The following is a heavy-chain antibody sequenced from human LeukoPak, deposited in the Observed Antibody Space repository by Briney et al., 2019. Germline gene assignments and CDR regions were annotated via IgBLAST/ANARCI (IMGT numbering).Heavy chain of an antibody. CDR1: GFTFSSYG. CDR3: AKDGGRGYSPADAFDI. J-gene: IGHJ3*02. Sequence: KPGGPLRLSCAASGFTFSSYGIHWVRQAPGKGLEWVPFIRYDGSNKYYADSVKGRFTISRDNSKNTLYLQMNSLRAEDTAVYYCAKDGGRGYSPADAFDIWGQGTMVTVSS. D-gene: IGHD4-11*01. V-gene: IGHV3-30*02. CDR2: IRYDGSNK.